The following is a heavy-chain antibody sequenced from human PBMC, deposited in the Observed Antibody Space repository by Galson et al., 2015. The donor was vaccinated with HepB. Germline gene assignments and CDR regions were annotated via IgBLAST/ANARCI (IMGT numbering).Heavy chain of an antibody. D-gene: IGHD3/OR15-3a*01. CDR1: GGTFSSYA. J-gene: IGHJ2*01. CDR2: IIPIFGTA. V-gene: IGHV1-69*06. Sequence: SVKVSCKASGGTFSSYAISWVRQAPGQGLEWMGGIIPIFGTANYAQKFQGRVTITADKSTSTAYMELSSLRSEDTAVYYCARSGTGPLPDWYFDLWGRGTLVTVSS. CDR3: ARSGTGPLPDWYFDL.